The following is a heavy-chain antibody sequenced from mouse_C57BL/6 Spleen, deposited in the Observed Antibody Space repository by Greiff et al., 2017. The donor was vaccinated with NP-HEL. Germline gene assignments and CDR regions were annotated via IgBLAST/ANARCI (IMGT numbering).Heavy chain of an antibody. V-gene: IGHV1-54*01. CDR3: ARDYYGVAY. CDR2: FNPGSGGT. J-gene: IGHJ3*01. Sequence: QVQLQQSGAELVRPGTSVKVSCKASGYAFTNSLMGWVKRRPGRGLEWIGVFNPGSGGTNYNEKFKGKATLTADKSSSTAYMQLSSLTSEDSAVYFCARDYYGVAYWGQGTLVTVSA. D-gene: IGHD1-1*01. CDR1: GYAFTNSL.